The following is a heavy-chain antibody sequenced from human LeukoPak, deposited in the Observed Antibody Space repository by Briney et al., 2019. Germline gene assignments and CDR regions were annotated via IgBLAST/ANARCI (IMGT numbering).Heavy chain of an antibody. J-gene: IGHJ4*02. Sequence: ASVKVSCKASGYTFTSYDINWVRQATGQGLEWMGWMSPNSGNTGYAQKSQGRVNMTRDTSIGTAYLELSSLKSEDTAVYYCARTPPNWGADYWGQGTPVTVSS. D-gene: IGHD7-27*01. CDR2: MSPNSGNT. CDR1: GYTFTSYD. V-gene: IGHV1-8*01. CDR3: ARTPPNWGADY.